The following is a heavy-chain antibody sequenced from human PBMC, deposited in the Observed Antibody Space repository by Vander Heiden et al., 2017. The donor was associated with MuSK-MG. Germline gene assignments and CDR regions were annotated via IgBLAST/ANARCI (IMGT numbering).Heavy chain of an antibody. Sequence: QVQLVQPGAEVKQPGASVKVSCKASGYTFTSYYMHWVRQAPGQGLEWMGIINPSGGSTSYAQKFQGRVTMTRDTSTSTVYMELSSLRSEDTAVYYCARDRSPAGVATSYYFDYWGQGTLVTVSS. CDR2: INPSGGST. CDR3: ARDRSPAGVATSYYFDY. J-gene: IGHJ4*02. D-gene: IGHD5-12*01. V-gene: IGHV1-46*03. CDR1: GYTFTSYY.